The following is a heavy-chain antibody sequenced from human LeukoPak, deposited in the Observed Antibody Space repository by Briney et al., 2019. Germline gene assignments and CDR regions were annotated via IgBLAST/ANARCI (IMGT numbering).Heavy chain of an antibody. CDR3: ARARGPDY. V-gene: IGHV3-11*03. Sequence: PGGSLRLSCAASGFTFSDYYMSWIRQAPGKGLEWVSYISSGSSYTNYADSVKGRFTISRDNAKSALYLKMNSLRAEDTALYYCARARGPDYWGQGTLVTVSS. CDR1: GFTFSDYY. CDR2: ISSGSSYT. D-gene: IGHD3-10*01. J-gene: IGHJ4*02.